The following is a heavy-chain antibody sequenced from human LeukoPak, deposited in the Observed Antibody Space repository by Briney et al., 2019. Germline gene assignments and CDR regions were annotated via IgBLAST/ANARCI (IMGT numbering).Heavy chain of an antibody. D-gene: IGHD3-10*01. J-gene: IGHJ6*03. Sequence: ASVKVSCKAAGYTFTGYYMHWVRQTPGQGLEWMGWINPDTGGTNYAQMFQGRVTMTRDTSISTAYMELSRLTSDDTAVYYCARNPAGRLWFGELGNHYYYYMDVWGRGTTVTVSS. CDR1: GYTFTGYY. V-gene: IGHV1-2*02. CDR2: INPDTGGT. CDR3: ARNPAGRLWFGELGNHYYYYMDV.